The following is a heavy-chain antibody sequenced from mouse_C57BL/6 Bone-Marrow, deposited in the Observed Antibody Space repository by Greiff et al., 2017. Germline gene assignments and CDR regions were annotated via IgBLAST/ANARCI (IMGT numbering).Heavy chain of an antibody. V-gene: IGHV1-85*01. CDR1: GYTFTSYD. CDR3: ARLGGRGYFDV. D-gene: IGHD1-1*02. CDR2: IYPRDGST. Sequence: VHLVESGPELVKPGASVKLSCKASGYTFTSYDINWVKQRPGQGLEWIGWIYPRDGSTKYNEKFKGKATLTVDTSSSTAYMELHSLTTEDSAVYFCARLGGRGYFDVWGTGTTVTVSS. J-gene: IGHJ1*03.